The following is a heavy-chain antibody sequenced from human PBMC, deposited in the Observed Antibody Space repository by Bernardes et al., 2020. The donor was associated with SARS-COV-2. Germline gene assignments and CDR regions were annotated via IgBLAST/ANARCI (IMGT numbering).Heavy chain of an antibody. J-gene: IGHJ4*02. Sequence: GGSLRLCCAASGFTFDDYAMHWVRQAPGKGLEWVSGISWNSGSIGYADSVKGRFTISRDNAKNSLYLQMNSLRAEDTALYYCAKGFGDGYNLVYWGQGTLVTVSS. V-gene: IGHV3-9*01. CDR1: GFTFDDYA. CDR3: AKGFGDGYNLVY. D-gene: IGHD5-12*01. CDR2: ISWNSGSI.